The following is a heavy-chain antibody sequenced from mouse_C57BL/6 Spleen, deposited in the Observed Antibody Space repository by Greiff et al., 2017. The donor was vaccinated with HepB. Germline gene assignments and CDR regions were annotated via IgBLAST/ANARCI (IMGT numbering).Heavy chain of an antibody. CDR1: GFSLTSYG. CDR3: AKPRGSSYRYFDV. CDR2: IWGDGST. J-gene: IGHJ1*03. Sequence: QVQLKESGPGLVAPSQSLSITCTVSGFSLTSYGVSWVRQPPGKGLEWLGVIWGDGSTNYHSALISRLSISKDNSKSQVFLKLNSLQTDDTATYYCAKPRGSSYRYFDVWGTGTTVTVSS. D-gene: IGHD1-1*01. V-gene: IGHV2-3*01.